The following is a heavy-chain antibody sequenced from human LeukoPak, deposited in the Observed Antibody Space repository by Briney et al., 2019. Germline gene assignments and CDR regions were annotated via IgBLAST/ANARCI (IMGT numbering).Heavy chain of an antibody. D-gene: IGHD5-18*01. V-gene: IGHV3-48*01. CDR3: ARARGYSYGYSDY. J-gene: IGHJ4*02. CDR2: ISSSSSII. CDR1: GFTLSSYS. Sequence: GGSLRLSCAGSGFTLSSYSMNWVRQAPGEGLEWVSYISSSSSIIDYADSVKGRFTISRDNAKNSLYLQMNSLRAEDTAVYYCARARGYSYGYSDYWGQGTLVTVSS.